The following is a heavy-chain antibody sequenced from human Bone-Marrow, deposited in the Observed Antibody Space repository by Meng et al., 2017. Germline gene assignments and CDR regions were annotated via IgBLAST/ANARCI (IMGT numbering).Heavy chain of an antibody. V-gene: IGHV2-70*20. D-gene: IGHD1-26*01. J-gene: IGHJ3*02. CDR2: IDWDDDK. CDR3: ARISSDYSGSCWGAFDI. CDR1: VFSLSTSGMC. Sequence: SGSTLVKPTHTVTLICTFSVFSLSTSGMCVLWGRQPLGKALEWLALIDWDDDKYYSASLKTRLTISKDTSKNQVVLTMTNMDPVDTATYYCARISSDYSGSCWGAFDIWGQGTMVTVSS.